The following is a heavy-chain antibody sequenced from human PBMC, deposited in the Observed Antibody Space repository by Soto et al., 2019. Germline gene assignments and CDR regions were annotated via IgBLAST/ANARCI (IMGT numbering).Heavy chain of an antibody. V-gene: IGHV1-69*13. CDR3: ACRDGYNSEGGVY. Sequence: GASVKVSCKASGGTFSSYAISWVRQAPGQGLEWMGGIIPIFGTANYAQKFQGSVTITAAESTSTAYMELSSLRSEDTAVYYCACRDGYNSEGGVYWGQGTLVTVSS. CDR2: IIPIFGTA. D-gene: IGHD5-12*01. J-gene: IGHJ4*02. CDR1: GGTFSSYA.